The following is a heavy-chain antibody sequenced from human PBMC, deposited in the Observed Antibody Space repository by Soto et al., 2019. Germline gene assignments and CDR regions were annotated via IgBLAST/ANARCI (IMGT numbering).Heavy chain of an antibody. CDR3: AREGYSSSWSENNWFDP. CDR2: IYYTGST. J-gene: IGHJ5*02. CDR1: GRPITGDY. Sequence: SETLSLTCTVSGRPITGDYWGWIRQPPGEALEYIGHIYYTGSTRYNPSLTSRVTISLDTSREQFSLKLTSVTAADTAVYYCAREGYSSSWSENNWFDPWGQGTLVTVSS. V-gene: IGHV4-59*01. D-gene: IGHD6-13*01.